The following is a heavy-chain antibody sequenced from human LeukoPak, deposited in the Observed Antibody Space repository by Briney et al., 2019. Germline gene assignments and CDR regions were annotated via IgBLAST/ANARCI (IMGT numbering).Heavy chain of an antibody. CDR1: GGSISSYY. D-gene: IGHD5-12*01. Sequence: SETLSLTCTVSGGSISSYYWSWIQQPAGKGLEWIGRIYTSGSTNYNPSLKSRVTMSVDTSKNQFSLKLSSVTAADTAVYYCARAEFSGYDPPSFDYWGQGTLVTVSS. V-gene: IGHV4-4*07. CDR3: ARAEFSGYDPPSFDY. CDR2: IYTSGST. J-gene: IGHJ4*02.